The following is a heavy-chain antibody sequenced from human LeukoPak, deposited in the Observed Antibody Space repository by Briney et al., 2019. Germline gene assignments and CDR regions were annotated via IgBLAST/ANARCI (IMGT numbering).Heavy chain of an antibody. V-gene: IGHV4-34*01. CDR2: INQGRST. J-gene: IGHJ4*02. D-gene: IGHD3-10*01. CDR1: GGSLSDYY. CDR3: ARGPRFTYYYGSGSYQY. Sequence: SETLSLTCAVYGGSLSDYYWSWIRQPPGKGLEWIGEINQGRSTTYNSSLKSRVTISVDTSKSQFFLKLNSVTAADTAVYYCARGPRFTYYYGSGSYQYWGQGALVTVSS.